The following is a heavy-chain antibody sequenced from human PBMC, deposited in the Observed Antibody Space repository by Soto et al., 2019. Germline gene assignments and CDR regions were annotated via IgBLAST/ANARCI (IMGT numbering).Heavy chain of an antibody. J-gene: IGHJ6*02. CDR3: AKPRYCSSTSCYGAFNGMDV. CDR1: GFTFSSYG. CDR2: ISYDGSNK. V-gene: IGHV3-30*18. D-gene: IGHD2-2*01. Sequence: GGSLRLSCAASGFTFSSYGMHWVRQAPGKGPEWVAVISYDGSNKYYADSVKGRFTISRDNSKNTLYLQMNSLRAEDTAVYCCAKPRYCSSTSCYGAFNGMDVRGQGTTVTVSS.